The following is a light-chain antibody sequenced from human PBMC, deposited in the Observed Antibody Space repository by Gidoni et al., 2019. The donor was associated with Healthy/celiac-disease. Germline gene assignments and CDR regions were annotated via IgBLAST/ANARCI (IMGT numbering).Light chain of an antibody. CDR2: DVS. CDR1: SSDVGGYNY. Sequence: QSDLTQPASVSGSPGQSLTISCTVTSSDVGGYNYVYWYQQHPGKAPKLMIYDVSNRPSGVSNLFSGSKSGNTASLTISVLQAEDEADYYCSSYTSSSTREVFGGGTKLTVL. CDR3: SSYTSSSTREV. V-gene: IGLV2-14*01. J-gene: IGLJ2*01.